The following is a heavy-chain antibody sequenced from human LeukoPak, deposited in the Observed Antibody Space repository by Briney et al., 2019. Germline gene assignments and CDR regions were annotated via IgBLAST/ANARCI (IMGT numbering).Heavy chain of an antibody. Sequence: GGSLRLSCAASGNYWMHWVRQAPGKGLVWVSHINSDGSWTSYADSVKGRFTISKDNAKNTVYLQMNSLRTEDTAFYYCARPYDNVTGYLDYWGQGTLVTVSS. D-gene: IGHD3-9*01. CDR2: INSDGSWT. CDR3: ARPYDNVTGYLDY. V-gene: IGHV3-74*01. CDR1: GNYW. J-gene: IGHJ4*02.